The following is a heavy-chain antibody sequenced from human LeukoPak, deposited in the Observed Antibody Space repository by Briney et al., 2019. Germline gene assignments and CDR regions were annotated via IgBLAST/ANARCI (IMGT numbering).Heavy chain of an antibody. D-gene: IGHD2-21*01. CDR3: ARDVASNGLFDY. V-gene: IGHV4-39*07. J-gene: IGHJ4*02. Sequence: SETLSLTCTVSGGSISSSTYFWGWIRQPPGKGLEWIGTIYYSGSTYYNPSLKSRVTISVDSSKNQFSLRLSSVTAADTAVYYCARDVASNGLFDYWGQGTLVTVSS. CDR2: IYYSGST. CDR1: GGSISSSTYF.